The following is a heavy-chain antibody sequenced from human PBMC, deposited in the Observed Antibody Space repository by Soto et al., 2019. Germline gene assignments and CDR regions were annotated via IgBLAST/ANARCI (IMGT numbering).Heavy chain of an antibody. CDR1: GYTFTSYG. CDR3: ARGGEITFGGVIVILAFDY. D-gene: IGHD3-16*02. V-gene: IGHV1-18*01. CDR2: ISAYNGNT. J-gene: IGHJ4*02. Sequence: QVQLVQSGAEVKKPGASVKVSCKASGYTFTSYGISWVRQAPGQGLEWMGWISAYNGNTNYAQKLQGRVTMTTDTSTSTADRELRSLRSDDTAVYYCARGGEITFGGVIVILAFDYWGQGTLVTVSS.